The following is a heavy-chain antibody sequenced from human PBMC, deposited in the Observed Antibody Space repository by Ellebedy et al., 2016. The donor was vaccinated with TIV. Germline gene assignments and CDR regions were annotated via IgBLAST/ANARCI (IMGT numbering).Heavy chain of an antibody. CDR1: GYSFTSYW. Sequence: GESLKISXKGSGYSFTSYWIGWVRQMPGKGLEWMGIIYPGDSDTRYSPSFQGQVTISADKSISTAYLQWSSLKASDTAMYYCARLGLRFLEWLFNGMDVWGQGTTVTVSS. D-gene: IGHD3-3*01. CDR2: IYPGDSDT. V-gene: IGHV5-51*01. J-gene: IGHJ6*02. CDR3: ARLGLRFLEWLFNGMDV.